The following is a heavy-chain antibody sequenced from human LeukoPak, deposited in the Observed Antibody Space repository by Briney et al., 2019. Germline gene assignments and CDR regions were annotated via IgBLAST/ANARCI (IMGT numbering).Heavy chain of an antibody. CDR1: GFTFSSYA. CDR3: AKGNGYSYGRYYFDY. J-gene: IGHJ4*02. Sequence: GGSLRLSCAASGFTFSSYAMSWVRQAPGKGLEWDSAISGSGGSTYYADSVKGRFTISRDNSKNTLYLQMNSLRAEDTAVYYCAKGNGYSYGRYYFDYWGQGTLVTVSS. V-gene: IGHV3-23*01. D-gene: IGHD5-18*01. CDR2: ISGSGGST.